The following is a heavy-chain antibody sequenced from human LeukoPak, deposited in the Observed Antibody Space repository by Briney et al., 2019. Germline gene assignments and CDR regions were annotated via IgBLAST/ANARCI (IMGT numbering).Heavy chain of an antibody. CDR1: GGTFSSYA. Sequence: SVKVSCKASGGTFSSYAISWVRQAPGQGLEWMGVIIPIFGTANYAQKFQGRVTITADKPTRTAYMELSSLRSEDTAVYYCARIPPPHPSNPYGNWFDPWGQGTLVTVSS. CDR2: IIPIFGTA. D-gene: IGHD4-11*01. CDR3: ARIPPPHPSNPYGNWFDP. J-gene: IGHJ5*02. V-gene: IGHV1-69*06.